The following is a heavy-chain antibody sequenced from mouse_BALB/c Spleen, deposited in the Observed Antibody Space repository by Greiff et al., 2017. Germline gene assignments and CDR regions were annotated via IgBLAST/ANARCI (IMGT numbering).Heavy chain of an antibody. J-gene: IGHJ3*01. CDR1: GYAFTNYL. CDR3: AHYGNSFAY. D-gene: IGHD2-1*01. V-gene: IGHV1-54*01. CDR2: INPGSGGT. Sequence: VQLVESGAELVRPGTSVKVSCKASGYAFTNYLIEWVKQRPGQGLEWIGVINPGSGGTNYNEKFKGKATLTADKSSSTAYMQLSSLTSDDSAVYFCAHYGNSFAYWGQGTLVTVSA.